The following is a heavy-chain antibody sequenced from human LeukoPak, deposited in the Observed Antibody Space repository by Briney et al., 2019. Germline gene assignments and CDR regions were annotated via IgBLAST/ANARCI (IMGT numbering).Heavy chain of an antibody. D-gene: IGHD5-24*01. CDR2: ISNSGDRT. V-gene: IGHV3-23*01. CDR1: GFTFRNSA. J-gene: IGHJ4*02. CDR3: AKVAGKDGFKDYHDF. Sequence: GGSLRLSCAASGFTFRNSASSWIRQAPGKGLEWVSTISNSGDRTLYADSVKGRLLISRDNSKNSQFLQMYNLRAEDTAVYFCAKVAGKDGFKDYHDFLGQGTLVTVSS.